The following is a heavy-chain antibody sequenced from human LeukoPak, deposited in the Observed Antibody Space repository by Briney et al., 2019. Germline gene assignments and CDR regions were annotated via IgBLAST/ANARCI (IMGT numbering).Heavy chain of an antibody. D-gene: IGHD6-6*01. CDR1: GGSITSYY. J-gene: IGHJ1*01. V-gene: IGHV4-59*01. Sequence: SETLSLTCSVSGGSITSYYWSWIRQPPGKGLEWIGYISYMRATNYNPSLTSRVTISLDTSRNQFSLKLSSVTAADTAVYYCARGGAARLHFQNWGQGTLVTVSS. CDR3: ARGGAARLHFQN. CDR2: ISYMRAT.